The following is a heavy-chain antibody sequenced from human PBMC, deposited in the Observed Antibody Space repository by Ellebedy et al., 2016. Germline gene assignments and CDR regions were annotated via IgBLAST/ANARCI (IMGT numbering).Heavy chain of an antibody. J-gene: IGHJ4*02. CDR2: ISTSSSTI. CDR3: TRDGREWSRDY. V-gene: IGHV3-48*01. Sequence: GESLKISCAASGFTFSSYSMNWVRQAPGKGLEWVSYISTSSSTIYYADSVKGRFTISRDNAMNSVYLQLNSLSVEDTAVYYCTRDGREWSRDYWGQGTLVTVSS. D-gene: IGHD3-3*01. CDR1: GFTFSSYS.